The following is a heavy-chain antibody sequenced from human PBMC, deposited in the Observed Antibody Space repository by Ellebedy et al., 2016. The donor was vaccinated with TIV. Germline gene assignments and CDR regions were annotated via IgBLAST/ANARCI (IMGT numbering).Heavy chain of an antibody. CDR2: ISYDGSSK. CDR1: AFSFSGYG. CDR3: AKDHLAGDYYYYGLDV. D-gene: IGHD3-9*01. V-gene: IGHV3-30*18. Sequence: GESLKISXAASAFSFSGYGMHWVRQAPGKGLEWVAVISYDGSSKYYADSVKGRFTISRDNSKNTLFLQMNSLRAEDTAVYFCAKDHLAGDYYYYGLDVWGQGTTVTVSS. J-gene: IGHJ6*02.